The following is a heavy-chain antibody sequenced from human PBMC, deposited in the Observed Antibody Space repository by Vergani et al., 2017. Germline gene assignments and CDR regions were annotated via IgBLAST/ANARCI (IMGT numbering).Heavy chain of an antibody. D-gene: IGHD3-3*01. CDR3: ARIRGVLRFLEGFDY. V-gene: IGHV2-26*01. J-gene: IGHJ4*02. CDR1: GFSLSNARMG. Sequence: QVTLKESGPVLVKPTETLTLTCTVSGFSLSNARMGVSWIRQPPGKALEWLAHIFSNDEKSYSTSLKSRLIISKDTSKSQVVLTMTNMDPVDTATYYCARIRGVLRFLEGFDYWGQGTLVTVSS. CDR2: IFSNDEK.